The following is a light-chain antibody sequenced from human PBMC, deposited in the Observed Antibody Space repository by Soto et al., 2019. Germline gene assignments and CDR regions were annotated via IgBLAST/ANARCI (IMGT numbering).Light chain of an antibody. V-gene: IGLV2-14*01. CDR3: SSYTTSVTRVV. CDR1: SSDVGGYNF. CDR2: EVS. J-gene: IGLJ2*01. Sequence: QSVLTQAASVSGSPGQSITISCTGTSSDVGGYNFVSWYQQHPGKAPKLMIYEVSNRPSGVSNRFSGSKSGNTASLTISGLQAEDEAAYYCSSYTTSVTRVVFGGGTKLTVL.